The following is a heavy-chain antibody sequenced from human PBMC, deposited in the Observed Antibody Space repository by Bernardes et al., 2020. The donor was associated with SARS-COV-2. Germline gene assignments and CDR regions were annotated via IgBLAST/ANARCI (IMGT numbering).Heavy chain of an antibody. CDR1: GGSISSSSYY. D-gene: IGHD3-10*01. J-gene: IGHJ6*02. V-gene: IGHV4-39*01. CDR2: IYYSGST. Sequence: SETLSLTCTVSGGSISSSSYYWGWIRQPPGKGLEWIGSIYYSGSTYYNPSLKSRVTISVDTSKNQFSLKLSSVTAADTAVYYCARPPMVRSYGMDVWGQGTTVTVSS. CDR3: ARPPMVRSYGMDV.